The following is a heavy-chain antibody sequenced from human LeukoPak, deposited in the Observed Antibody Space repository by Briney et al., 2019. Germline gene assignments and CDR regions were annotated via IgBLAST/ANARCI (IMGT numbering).Heavy chain of an antibody. V-gene: IGHV4-30-2*01. Sequence: SETLSLTCAVSGGSISSGGYSWSWIRQPPGKGLEWIGYIYHSGSTNYNPSLKSRVTISVDTSKNQFSLKLSSVTAADTAVYYCARAHGITIFGVVDYYYGMDVWGQGTTVTVSS. J-gene: IGHJ6*02. CDR1: GGSISSGGYS. D-gene: IGHD3-3*01. CDR3: ARAHGITIFGVVDYYYGMDV. CDR2: IYHSGST.